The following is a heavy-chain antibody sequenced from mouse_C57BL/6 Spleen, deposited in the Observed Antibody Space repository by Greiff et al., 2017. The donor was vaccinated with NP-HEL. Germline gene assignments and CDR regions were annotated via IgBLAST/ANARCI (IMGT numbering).Heavy chain of an antibody. D-gene: IGHD2-3*01. CDR3: ARRYEVYYYAMDY. Sequence: VQLKQPGAELVKPGASVKLSCKASGYTFTSYWMHWVKQRPGQGLEWIGMIHPNSGSTNYNEKFKSKATLTVDKSSSTAYMQLSSLTSEDSAVYFCARRYEVYYYAMDYWGQGTSVTVSS. CDR2: IHPNSGST. V-gene: IGHV1-64*01. CDR1: GYTFTSYW. J-gene: IGHJ4*01.